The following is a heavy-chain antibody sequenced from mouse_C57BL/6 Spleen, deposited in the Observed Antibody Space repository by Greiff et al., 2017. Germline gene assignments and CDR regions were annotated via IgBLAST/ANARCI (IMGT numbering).Heavy chain of an antibody. CDR2: IDPETGGT. V-gene: IGHV1-15*01. J-gene: IGHJ3*01. D-gene: IGHD3-2*01. CDR3: TRPSWGRQGFAY. Sequence: VQLQQSGAELVRPGASVTLSCKASGYTFTDYEMHWVKQTPVHGLEWIGAIDPETGGTAYNQKFKGKAILTADKSSSTAYMELRSLTSEDSAVYYCTRPSWGRQGFAYWGQGTLVTVAA. CDR1: GYTFTDYE.